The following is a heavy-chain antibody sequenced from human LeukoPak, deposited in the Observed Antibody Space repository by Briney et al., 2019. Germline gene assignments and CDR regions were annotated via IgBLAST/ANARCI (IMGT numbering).Heavy chain of an antibody. CDR2: INHSGST. Sequence: SETLSLTCAVYGGSFSGYYWSWIRQPPGKGLEWIGEINHSGSTNYNPSLKSRVTISVDTSKNQFSLKLSSVTAADTAVYYCARHGYLSPTDYYFDYWGQGTLVTVSS. D-gene: IGHD1-1*01. J-gene: IGHJ4*02. CDR1: GGSFSGYY. CDR3: ARHGYLSPTDYYFDY. V-gene: IGHV4-34*01.